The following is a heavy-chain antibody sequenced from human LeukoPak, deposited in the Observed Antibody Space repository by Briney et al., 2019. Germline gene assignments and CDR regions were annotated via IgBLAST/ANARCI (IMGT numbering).Heavy chain of an antibody. V-gene: IGHV3-9*01. CDR1: AFTFDDYA. CDR3: AREFSERDDY. D-gene: IGHD1-1*01. Sequence: ESGGSLRLSCAASAFTFDDYAMHWVRQAPGNCLEWVSGISWNSGSIGYADSVKGRFTISRDNAKNSLYLQMNSLRAEDTAVYYCAREFSERDDYWGQGTLVTVSS. CDR2: ISWNSGSI. J-gene: IGHJ4*02.